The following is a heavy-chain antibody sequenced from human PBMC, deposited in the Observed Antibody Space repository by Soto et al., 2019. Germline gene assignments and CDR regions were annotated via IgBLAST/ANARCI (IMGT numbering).Heavy chain of an antibody. Sequence: QLQLQESGSGLVKPSQTLSLTCAVSGGSISSGGYSWSWIRQPPGKGLEWIGYIYHSGSTYYNPSLKSRVTISVDRSKNQFSLKLSSVTAAVTAVYYCARARANWGLYGMDVWGQGTTVTVSS. V-gene: IGHV4-30-2*01. D-gene: IGHD7-27*01. CDR3: ARARANWGLYGMDV. J-gene: IGHJ6*02. CDR2: IYHSGST. CDR1: GGSISSGGYS.